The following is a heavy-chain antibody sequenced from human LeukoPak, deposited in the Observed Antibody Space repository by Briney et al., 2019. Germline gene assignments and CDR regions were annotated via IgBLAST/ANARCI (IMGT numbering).Heavy chain of an antibody. V-gene: IGHV3-48*02. D-gene: IGHD6-13*01. Sequence: PGGSLRLSCAASGFTFSSYSMNWVRQAPGKGLEWVSYISSSSSTIYYADSVKGRFTISRDNAKSSLYLQMNSLRDEDTAVYYCARDRRSSSWKRPFDYWGQGTLVTVSS. CDR2: ISSSSSTI. CDR3: ARDRRSSSWKRPFDY. J-gene: IGHJ4*02. CDR1: GFTFSSYS.